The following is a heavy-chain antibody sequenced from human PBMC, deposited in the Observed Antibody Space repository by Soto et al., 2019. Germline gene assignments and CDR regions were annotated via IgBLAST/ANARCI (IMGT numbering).Heavy chain of an antibody. CDR3: ARRGSGGFFDY. CDR2: IYYSGST. V-gene: IGHV4-59*08. D-gene: IGHD2-15*01. CDR1: GGSISSYY. J-gene: IGHJ4*02. Sequence: QVQLQESGPGLVKPSETLSLTCTVSGGSISSYYWRWIRQPPGKGLEWIGYIYYSGSTNYNPSLRSRVTISVDTSKNQFSLKLSSVTAADTVVYYCARRGSGGFFDYWGQGTLVTVSS.